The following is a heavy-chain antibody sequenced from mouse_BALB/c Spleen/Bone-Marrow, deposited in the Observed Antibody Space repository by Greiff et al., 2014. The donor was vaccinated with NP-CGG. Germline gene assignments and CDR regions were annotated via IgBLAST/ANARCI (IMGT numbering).Heavy chain of an antibody. CDR1: GYTFSSYW. Sequence: VQLQQSGAELMKPGTSVKISCKATGYTFSSYWIEWVKQRPGHGLEWIGEILPGSGSTNYNEKFKGKVTFTADTSSNTAYMQLSSLTSEDSAVYYCARSDGYYYAMDYWGQGTSVTVSS. CDR3: ARSDGYYYAMDY. D-gene: IGHD2-3*01. J-gene: IGHJ4*01. V-gene: IGHV1-9*01. CDR2: ILPGSGST.